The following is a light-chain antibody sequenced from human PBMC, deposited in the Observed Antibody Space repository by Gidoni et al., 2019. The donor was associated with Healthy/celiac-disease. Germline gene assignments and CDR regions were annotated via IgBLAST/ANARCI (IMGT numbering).Light chain of an antibody. J-gene: IGLJ2*01. CDR3: SSYTSSSTRV. CDR1: SSDVGGYNY. CDR2: DVS. V-gene: IGLV2-14*01. Sequence: QSALTQPASAPGSPGRSITISCTGTSSDVGGYNYVSWYQQHPGKAPKLMIYDVSNRPSGVSNRFSGSKSGNTASLTISGLQAEDEADYYCSSYTSSSTRVFGGGTKLTVL.